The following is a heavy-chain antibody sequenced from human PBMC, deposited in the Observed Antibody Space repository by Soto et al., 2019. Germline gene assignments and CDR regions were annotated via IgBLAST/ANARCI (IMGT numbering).Heavy chain of an antibody. CDR3: ARHLIFGYFSSTSCAGGRVNWFDP. Sequence: SETLSLTCTVSGGSISSSSYYWGWIRQPPGKGLEWIGSIYYSGSTYYNPSLKSRVTISVDTSKNQFSLKLSSVTAADTAVYYCARHLIFGYFSSTSCAGGRVNWFDPWGQGTLVTVSS. J-gene: IGHJ5*02. V-gene: IGHV4-39*01. CDR2: IYYSGST. D-gene: IGHD2-2*03. CDR1: GGSISSSSYY.